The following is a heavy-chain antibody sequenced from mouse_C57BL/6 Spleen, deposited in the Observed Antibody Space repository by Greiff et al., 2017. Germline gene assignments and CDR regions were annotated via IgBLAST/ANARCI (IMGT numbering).Heavy chain of an antibody. CDR1: GFTFSSYT. CDR3: ARSYDYEDWFAY. Sequence: EVKLMESGGGLVKPGGSLKLSCAASGFTFSSYTMSWVRQTPEKRLEWVATISGGGGNTYYPDSVKGRFTISRDNAKNTLYLQMSSLRSEDTALYYGARSYDYEDWFAYWGQGTLVTVSA. V-gene: IGHV5-9*01. CDR2: ISGGGGNT. D-gene: IGHD2-4*01. J-gene: IGHJ3*01.